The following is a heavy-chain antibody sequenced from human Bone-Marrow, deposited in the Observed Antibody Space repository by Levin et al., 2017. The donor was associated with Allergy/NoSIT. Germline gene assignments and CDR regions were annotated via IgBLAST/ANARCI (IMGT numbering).Heavy chain of an antibody. D-gene: IGHD6-13*01. J-gene: IGHJ6*02. V-gene: IGHV1-2*04. Sequence: GASVKVSCKASGYTFTGYYMHWVRQAPGQGLEWMGWINPNSGGTNYAQKFQGWVTMTRDTSISTAYMELSRLRSDDTAVYYCARDRGGLIFAAAGIVDADKLYDYYGMDVWGQGTTVTVSS. CDR1: GYTFTGYY. CDR3: ARDRGGLIFAAAGIVDADKLYDYYGMDV. CDR2: INPNSGGT.